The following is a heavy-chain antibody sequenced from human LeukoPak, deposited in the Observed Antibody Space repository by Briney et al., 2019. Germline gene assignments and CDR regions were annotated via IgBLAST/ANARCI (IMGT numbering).Heavy chain of an antibody. J-gene: IGHJ5*01. Sequence: PVGSLRLSCAASGFTFADYAMSWVRQAPGKGLEWVSGINWNGGSPIYADSVKGRFTISRDNAKKSLYLQMNSLRAEDTALYYCASETSGWCVYWGHGTLVTVSS. CDR3: ASETSGWCVY. V-gene: IGHV3-20*04. CDR2: INWNGGSP. D-gene: IGHD6-19*01. CDR1: GFTFADYA.